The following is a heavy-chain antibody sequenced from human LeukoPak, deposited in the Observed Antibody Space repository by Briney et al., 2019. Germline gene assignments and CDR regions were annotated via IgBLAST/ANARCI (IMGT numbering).Heavy chain of an antibody. CDR2: IKHDGSEK. D-gene: IGHD1-26*01. V-gene: IGHV3-7*01. CDR3: ARDPPEWELPLDY. CDR1: GFTFSSYS. Sequence: PGGSLRLSCAASGFTFSSYSMTWVRQAPGKGLEWVANIKHDGSEKYYVDSVKGRFTISRDNAKNSLYLHMNSLRAEDTAVYYCARDPPEWELPLDYWGQGTLVTVSS. J-gene: IGHJ4*02.